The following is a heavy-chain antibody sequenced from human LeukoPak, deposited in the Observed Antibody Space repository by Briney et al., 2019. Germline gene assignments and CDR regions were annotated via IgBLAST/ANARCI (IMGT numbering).Heavy chain of an antibody. V-gene: IGHV3-48*03. CDR1: GFTFSSYE. CDR3: AREGSQLPLDY. Sequence: GGSLRLSCAASGFTFSSYEMNWVRQAPGKGLEWVSYISSSGSTIYYADSVKGRFTISRDNAKNSLYLQMNSLRAEDTAVYYCAREGSQLPLDYWGQGTLVTVSS. J-gene: IGHJ4*02. D-gene: IGHD2-2*01. CDR2: ISSSGSTI.